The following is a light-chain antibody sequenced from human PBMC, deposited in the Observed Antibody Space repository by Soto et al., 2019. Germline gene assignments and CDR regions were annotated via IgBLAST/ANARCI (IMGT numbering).Light chain of an antibody. V-gene: IGKV1-5*03. J-gene: IGKJ1*01. Sequence: IQISQSPSTLSASVGGTVTITCRASQSISGWLAWYQQRPGVAPRLLIYEASTLQSGVPSRFSGSGYGTVFTLTISRLQPDDSATYYCQQYDVYSTFGQGTKVEIK. CDR1: QSISGW. CDR2: EAS. CDR3: QQYDVYST.